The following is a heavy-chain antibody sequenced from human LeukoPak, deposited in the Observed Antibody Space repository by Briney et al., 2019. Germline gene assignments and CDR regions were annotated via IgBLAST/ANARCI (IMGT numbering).Heavy chain of an antibody. CDR2: ITWDGDST. D-gene: IGHD6-13*01. J-gene: IGHJ4*02. CDR1: GFTFDDYA. Sequence: RTGGSLRLSCAASGFTFDDYAMHWVRQAPGKGLEWVSLITWDGDSTYYADSVKGRFTISRDNSKNYLYLQMNSLRAEDTALYYCAKGTSSWHEFDSWGQGTLVTVSS. V-gene: IGHV3-43D*03. CDR3: AKGTSSWHEFDS.